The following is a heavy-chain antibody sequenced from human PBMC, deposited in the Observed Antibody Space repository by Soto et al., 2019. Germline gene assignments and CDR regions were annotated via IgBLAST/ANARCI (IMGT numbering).Heavy chain of an antibody. V-gene: IGHV3-7*03. J-gene: IGHJ6*02. CDR2: INQGGTAK. CDR1: EFIFTSFC. D-gene: IGHD4-4*01. Sequence: EVQLVESGGGLVQPGGSLRLSCAASEFIFTSFCMAWVRQAPGKGLEWVANINQGGTAKYYVDSVKGRFAISRDNAGNSLYLQMYNLRAEDTAVYYCARAPGDYSNYGGSFRDIYGMDVWGQGTTVTVSS. CDR3: ARAPGDYSNYGGSFRDIYGMDV.